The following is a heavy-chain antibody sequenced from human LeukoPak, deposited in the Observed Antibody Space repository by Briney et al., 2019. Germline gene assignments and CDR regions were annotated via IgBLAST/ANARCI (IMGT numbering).Heavy chain of an antibody. J-gene: IGHJ4*02. CDR2: INPSGGST. CDR3: ARAEDCSGGSCYSGLGYYFDY. D-gene: IGHD2-15*01. V-gene: IGHV1-46*01. Sequence: GASVKVSCKASGYTFTSYYMHWARQAPGQGLEWMGIINPSGGSTSYAQKFQGRVTMTRDTSTSTVYMELSSLRSEDTAVYYCARAEDCSGGSCYSGLGYYFDYWGQGTLVTVSS. CDR1: GYTFTSYY.